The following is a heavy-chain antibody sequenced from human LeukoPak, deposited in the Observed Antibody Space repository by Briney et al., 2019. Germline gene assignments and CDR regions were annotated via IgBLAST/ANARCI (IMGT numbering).Heavy chain of an antibody. D-gene: IGHD3-16*02. J-gene: IGHJ4*02. CDR3: AKFLSPVL. CDR1: GFSINNYW. Sequence: PGGSLRLSCVASGFSINNYWMHWVRQAPGKGLMWVSRISSDATTTNYADSMKGRFTVSRDNAKNMVYLQMNSLRAEDTAVYYCAKFLSPVLWGQGTLVTVSS. CDR2: ISSDATTT. V-gene: IGHV3-74*01.